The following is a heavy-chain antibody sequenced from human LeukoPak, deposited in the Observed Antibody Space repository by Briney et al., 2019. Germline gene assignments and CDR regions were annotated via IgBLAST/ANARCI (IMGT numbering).Heavy chain of an antibody. CDR2: IKGDGIST. CDR3: AKDHYWSIDY. Sequence: GGSLRLSCAASGFTFNSHAMHWVRHAPGQGLVWVSRIKGDGISTNYADSVKGRFTISRDIAKNTLYLQMNSLRAEDTGVYYCAKDHYWSIDYWGRGTLVTVSS. CDR1: GFTFNSHA. J-gene: IGHJ4*02. V-gene: IGHV3-74*01. D-gene: IGHD3-3*01.